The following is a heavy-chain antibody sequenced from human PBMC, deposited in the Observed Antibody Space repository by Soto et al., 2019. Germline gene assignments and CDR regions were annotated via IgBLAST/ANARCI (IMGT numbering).Heavy chain of an antibody. CDR2: VNPSGGST. CDR3: AREENCSDGICYSEYFQR. Sequence: ASVKVSCKASGYIFTAYSMHWVRQAPGQGLEWTGVVNPSGGSTNYAQKFQGRITMTRDTSTSTVYMDLSSLTSEDTAVYYCAREENCSDGICYSEYFQRWGQGTLVTVSS. D-gene: IGHD2-15*01. V-gene: IGHV1-46*01. CDR1: GYIFTAYS. J-gene: IGHJ1*01.